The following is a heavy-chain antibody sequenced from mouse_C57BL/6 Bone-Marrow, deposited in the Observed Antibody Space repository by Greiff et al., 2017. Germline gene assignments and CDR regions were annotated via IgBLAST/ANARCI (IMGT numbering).Heavy chain of an antibody. CDR1: GFSLTSYA. CDR2: IRTGGGT. J-gene: IGHJ4*01. V-gene: IGHV2-9-1*01. Sequence: VQLQESGPGLVAPSPSLSISCTASGFSLTSYAISWVRQPPGKGLEWLGIIRTGGGTNYNSAPESRPSTSKDNSNTQVFLKISSLQTDDTARYYCTRWGMDYWGQGTSVTVSS. CDR3: TRWGMDY.